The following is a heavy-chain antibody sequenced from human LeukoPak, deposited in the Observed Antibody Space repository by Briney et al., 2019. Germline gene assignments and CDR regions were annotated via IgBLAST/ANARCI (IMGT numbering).Heavy chain of an antibody. Sequence: SETLSLTCAVYGGSFSGYYWSWIRQPPGKGLEWIGEINHSGSTNYNPSLKSRVTISVDTSKNQFSLKLSPVTAADTAVYYCATRYYYYYMDVWGKGTTVTVSS. CDR2: INHSGST. D-gene: IGHD6-6*01. CDR3: ATRYYYYYMDV. CDR1: GGSFSGYY. V-gene: IGHV4-34*01. J-gene: IGHJ6*03.